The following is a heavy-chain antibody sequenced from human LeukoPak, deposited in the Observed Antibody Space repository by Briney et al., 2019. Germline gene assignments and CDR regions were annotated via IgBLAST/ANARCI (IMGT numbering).Heavy chain of an antibody. V-gene: IGHV3-9*01. J-gene: IGHJ4*02. CDR1: GFTFDDYA. CDR3: ARLQGVSTFDY. CDR2: ISWNSGSI. Sequence: PGRCLRLSCAASGFTFDDYAMHWVRQAPGKGLEWVSGISWNSGSIGYADSVKGRFTISRDNSENTLYLQLNSLRAEDTAIYYCARLQGVSTFDYWGQGTLVTVSS. D-gene: IGHD5/OR15-5a*01.